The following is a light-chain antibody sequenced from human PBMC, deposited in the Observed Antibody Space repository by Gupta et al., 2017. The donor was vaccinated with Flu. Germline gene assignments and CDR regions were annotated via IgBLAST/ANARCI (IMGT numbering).Light chain of an antibody. CDR3: KKSDGAPWT. V-gene: IGKV1-27*01. Sequence: DSRMTQSTSPMSAAVRDRVSITCRARQAIGRSLAWYQQRPGKPPRVLIYDAAHLLPGVPSRFSGGGAGTYFVLTISSLQAEDVGIYYCKKSDGAPWTFGQGTRVELK. J-gene: IGKJ1*01. CDR2: DAA. CDR1: QAIGRS.